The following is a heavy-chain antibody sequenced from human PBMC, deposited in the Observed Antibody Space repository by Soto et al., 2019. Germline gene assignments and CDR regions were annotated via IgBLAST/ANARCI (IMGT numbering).Heavy chain of an antibody. J-gene: IGHJ4*02. CDR1: GFTFSSYA. CDR3: AKARHSTSWYGLEADF. CDR2: ISGSGGNA. D-gene: IGHD6-13*01. V-gene: IGHV3-23*01. Sequence: EVQLLESGGGLVQPGGSLRLSCAASGFTFSSYAMSWVRQAPGKGLEWVSTISGSGGNAYYADSVKGRFSISRDNSKNTLRLQMNSLRADDTAVYYCAKARHSTSWYGLEADFWGQGTLVTVSS.